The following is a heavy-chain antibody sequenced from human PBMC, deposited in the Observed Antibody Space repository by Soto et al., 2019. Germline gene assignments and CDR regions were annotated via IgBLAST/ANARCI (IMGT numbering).Heavy chain of an antibody. V-gene: IGHV3-48*03. CDR3: ARGTSDSSGYYISFDS. CDR1: GFTFSSYE. Sequence: EVQLVESGGGLVQPGGSLRLSCAASGFTFSSYEMNWVRQAPGKGLEWVSYISSSGTTTYYADSVKGRFTISRDNGRNSLYLQMKSLRVEDTAVYYCARGTSDSSGYYISFDSWGQGTLVTVSS. D-gene: IGHD3-22*01. CDR2: ISSSGTTT. J-gene: IGHJ4*02.